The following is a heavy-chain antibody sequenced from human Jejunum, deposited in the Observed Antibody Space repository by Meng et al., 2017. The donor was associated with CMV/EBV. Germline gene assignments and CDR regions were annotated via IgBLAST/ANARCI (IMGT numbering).Heavy chain of an antibody. V-gene: IGHV4-59*01. D-gene: IGHD3-3*01. Sequence: IRSYDWSWIRQPPGKGLEGIGSIYYSGSTNYNPSLKSRVTISVDTSKNQFSLRLSSVTAADTAVYYCARDGHFDFWSALPSDAFDIWGQGTMVTVSS. CDR2: IYYSGST. J-gene: IGHJ3*02. CDR1: IRSYD. CDR3: ARDGHFDFWSALPSDAFDI.